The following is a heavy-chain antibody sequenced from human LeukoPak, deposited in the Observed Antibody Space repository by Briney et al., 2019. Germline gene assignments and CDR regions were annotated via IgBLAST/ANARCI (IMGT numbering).Heavy chain of an antibody. J-gene: IGHJ6*03. Sequence: GGSLRLSCAASGFTSSIHGMNWVRQAPGKGLEWVSGISPSGDTTYYADSVKGRFTISRDNAKNSLYLQMNSLRAEDTALYYCARVQLVDYYYYSYMDVWGKGTTVTVSS. V-gene: IGHV3-23*01. CDR2: ISPSGDTT. CDR3: ARVQLVDYYYYSYMDV. CDR1: GFTSSIHG. D-gene: IGHD6-6*01.